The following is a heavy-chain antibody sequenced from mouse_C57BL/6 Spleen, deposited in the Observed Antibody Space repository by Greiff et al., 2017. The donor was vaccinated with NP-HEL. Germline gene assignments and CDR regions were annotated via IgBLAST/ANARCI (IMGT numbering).Heavy chain of an antibody. CDR3: AREDYGVNICAMDY. CDR1: GYTFTSYW. J-gene: IGHJ4*01. CDR2: IYPNSGST. V-gene: IGHV1-64*01. D-gene: IGHD1-2*01. Sequence: QVQLQQPGAELVKPGASVKLSCKASGYTFTSYWMHWVKQSPGQGLEWIGMIYPNSGSTNYTEKVKSKATLTVDTSSSTAYMQLSSLTSEDSAVYYCAREDYGVNICAMDYWGQGTSVTDSS.